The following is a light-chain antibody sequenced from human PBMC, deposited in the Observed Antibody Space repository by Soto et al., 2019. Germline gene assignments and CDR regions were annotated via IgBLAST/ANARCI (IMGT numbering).Light chain of an antibody. CDR2: EGS. Sequence: QSALTQPASVSGSPGQSITISCTGTSSDVGGYNLVSWYQQHPGKAPKLMIYEGSKRPSGVSNRFSGSKSGNTASLTISGLQAEDEADYYCCSYAGTVFGTGTKVTVL. V-gene: IGLV2-23*01. CDR1: SSDVGGYNL. CDR3: CSYAGTV. J-gene: IGLJ1*01.